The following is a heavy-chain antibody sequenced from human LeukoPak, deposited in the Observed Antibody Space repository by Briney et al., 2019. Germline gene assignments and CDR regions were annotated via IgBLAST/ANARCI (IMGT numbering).Heavy chain of an antibody. CDR3: ARDDRYNWNDGAEKISFHDAFDI. V-gene: IGHV1-46*01. J-gene: IGHJ3*02. D-gene: IGHD1-20*01. CDR2: INPSGDST. Sequence: GASVKVSCKASGYTFTSYYMHWVRQAPGQGLEWMGIINPSGDSTNYAQKFQGRVTMTRDTSTSTVYMEVTSLRSDDTAVYYCARDDRYNWNDGAEKISFHDAFDIWGQGTVVTVSS. CDR1: GYTFTSYY.